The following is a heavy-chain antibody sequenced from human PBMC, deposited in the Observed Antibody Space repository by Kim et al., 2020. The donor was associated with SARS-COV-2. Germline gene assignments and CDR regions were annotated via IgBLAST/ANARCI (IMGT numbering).Heavy chain of an antibody. V-gene: IGHV1-58*01. CDR3: AAARTTVVTPYFDY. D-gene: IGHD4-17*01. Sequence: AQKFQERVTITRDMSTSTAYMELSSLRSEDTAVYYCAAARTTVVTPYFDYWGQGTLVTVSS. J-gene: IGHJ4*02.